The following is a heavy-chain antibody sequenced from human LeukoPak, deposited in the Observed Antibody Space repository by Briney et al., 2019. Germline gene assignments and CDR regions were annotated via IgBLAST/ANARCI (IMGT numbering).Heavy chain of an antibody. CDR3: ARVGRGDTLDY. D-gene: IGHD2-21*02. CDR2: IIPILGIA. CDR1: GGTFSSYT. J-gene: IGHJ4*02. Sequence: GASVKVSCKASGGTFSSYTISWVRQAPGQGLEWMGRIIPILGIANYAQKFQGRVTITADKFTSTAYMELSSLRSEDTAMYYCARVGRGDTLDYWGQGTLVTVSS. V-gene: IGHV1-69*02.